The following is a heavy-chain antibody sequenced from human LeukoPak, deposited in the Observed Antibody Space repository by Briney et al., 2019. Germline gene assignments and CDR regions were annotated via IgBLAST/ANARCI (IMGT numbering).Heavy chain of an antibody. CDR2: IYTSGST. CDR3: ARHISYCDFWSGPYMDV. J-gene: IGHJ6*03. CDR1: GGSISSYY. D-gene: IGHD3-3*01. V-gene: IGHV4-4*09. Sequence: SETLSLTCTVSGGSISSYYWSWIRQPPGKGLEWIGYIYTSGSTNYNPSLKSRVTISVDTSKNQFSLKLSSVTAADTAVYYCARHISYCDFWSGPYMDVWGKGTTVTVSS.